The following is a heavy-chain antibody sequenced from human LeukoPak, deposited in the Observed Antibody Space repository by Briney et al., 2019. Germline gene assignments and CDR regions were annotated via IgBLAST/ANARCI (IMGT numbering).Heavy chain of an antibody. J-gene: IGHJ6*03. V-gene: IGHV3-33*01. D-gene: IGHD1-14*01. Sequence: GGSLRLSCAASGFTFSNYAMHWVRQAPGKGLEWGAIIWYDGSNKDYADSVKGRFTISRDNSKNTLYLQMNSLRAEDTAVYFCARGAGGDYYFYIDVWGKGTTVTVSS. CDR3: ARGAGGDYYFYIDV. CDR1: GFTFSNYA. CDR2: IWYDGSNK.